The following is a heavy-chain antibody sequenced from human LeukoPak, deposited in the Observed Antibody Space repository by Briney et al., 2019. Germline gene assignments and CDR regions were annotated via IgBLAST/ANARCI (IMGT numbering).Heavy chain of an antibody. J-gene: IGHJ4*02. CDR3: AREEMIAAAGMIS. CDR1: GYTFTGYY. V-gene: IGHV1-2*02. Sequence: ASVKVSCKASGYTFTGYYMHWVRQAPGQGLEWMGWINPNSGGTNYAQKFQGRVTMTRDTSISTAYMELSRLRSDDTAVYYCAREEMIAAAGMISWGQGTLATVSS. CDR2: INPNSGGT. D-gene: IGHD6-13*01.